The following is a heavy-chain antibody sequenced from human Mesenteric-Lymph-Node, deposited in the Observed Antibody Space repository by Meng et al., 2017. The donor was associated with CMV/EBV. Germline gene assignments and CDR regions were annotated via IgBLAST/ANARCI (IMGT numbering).Heavy chain of an antibody. CDR1: GFTFSSYA. J-gene: IGHJ4*02. D-gene: IGHD3-22*01. V-gene: IGHV3-23*03. Sequence: GESLKISCAASGFTFSSYAMGWVRQAPGKGLEWVSIIYSGGTGTSYADSVKGRFTISRDNAKNVLYLQMNSLRDEDTAVYYCVKDITMDYYDTSGYEWGQGTLVTVSS. CDR2: IYSGGTGT. CDR3: VKDITMDYYDTSGYE.